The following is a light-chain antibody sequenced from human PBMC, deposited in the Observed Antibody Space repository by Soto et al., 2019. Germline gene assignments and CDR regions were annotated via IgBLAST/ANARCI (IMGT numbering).Light chain of an antibody. CDR1: QDIGTY. Sequence: DIQMTQSPPSLSASVGDRVTITCQASQDIGTYLKWDQHKPGKAPNLVIYDASNLETGVPSRFSGRGSETDFTFTISRLRHEDIATYYCQHSNHLPLFGPGTKVDF. CDR2: DAS. CDR3: QHSNHLPL. J-gene: IGKJ3*01. V-gene: IGKV1-33*01.